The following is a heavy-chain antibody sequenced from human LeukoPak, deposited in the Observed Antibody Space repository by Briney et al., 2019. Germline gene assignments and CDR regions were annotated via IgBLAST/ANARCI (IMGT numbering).Heavy chain of an antibody. J-gene: IGHJ6*02. CDR1: GYTFTSYY. CDR3: ARGQLVLSYYYGMDV. V-gene: IGHV1-46*01. Sequence: AASVKVSCKASGYTFTSYYMHWVRQAPGQGLEWMGIINPSGGSTSYAQKFQGRVTMTRDTSTSTVYMELSSPRSEDTAVYYCARGQLVLSYYYGMDVWGQGTTVTVSS. D-gene: IGHD6-6*01. CDR2: INPSGGST.